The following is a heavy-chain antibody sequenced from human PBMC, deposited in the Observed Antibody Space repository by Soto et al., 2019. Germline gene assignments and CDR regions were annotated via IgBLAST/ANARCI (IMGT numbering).Heavy chain of an antibody. D-gene: IGHD2-8*02. V-gene: IGHV1-46*01. CDR1: GYTLTTYY. Sequence: GVPEKVSCKASGYTLTTYYMHWVRQAPGQAHEWMGLINPSNGSTTYAQKFQGRVTMTRNTSTSTVYMELNSLRPYDTEVYCCARRVLVSRAKGGVDIGAQGAT. J-gene: IGHJ6*02. CDR2: INPSNGST. CDR3: ARRVLVSRAKGGVDI.